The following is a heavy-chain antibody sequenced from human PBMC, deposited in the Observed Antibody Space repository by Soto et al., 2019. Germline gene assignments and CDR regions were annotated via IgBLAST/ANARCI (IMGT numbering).Heavy chain of an antibody. CDR2: IYYSGST. CDR3: ARDPMTQNMAYYYGMDV. J-gene: IGHJ6*02. V-gene: IGHV4-31*03. Sequence: SETLSLTCTVSGGSISSGGYYWSWIRQHPGKGLEWIGYIYYSGSTYYNPSLKSRVTISVDTSKNQFSLKLSSVTAADTAVYYCARDPMTQNMAYYYGMDVWGQGTTVTVSS. CDR1: GGSISSGGYY. D-gene: IGHD2-21*02.